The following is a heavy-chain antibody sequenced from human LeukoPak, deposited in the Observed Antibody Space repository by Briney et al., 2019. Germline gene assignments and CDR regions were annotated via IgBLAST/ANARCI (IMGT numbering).Heavy chain of an antibody. Sequence: PGGSLRLSCAASGFTFSSYAMSWVRQAPGKGLEWVSSISSSSSYIYYADSVKGRFTISRDNAKNSLYLQMNSLRAEDTAVYYCASSPYCGGDCYGLDAFDIWGQGTMVTVSS. CDR2: ISSSSSYI. V-gene: IGHV3-21*01. CDR3: ASSPYCGGDCYGLDAFDI. CDR1: GFTFSSYA. J-gene: IGHJ3*02. D-gene: IGHD2-21*02.